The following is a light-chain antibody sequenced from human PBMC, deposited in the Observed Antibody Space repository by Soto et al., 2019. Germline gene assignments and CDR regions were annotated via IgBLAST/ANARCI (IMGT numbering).Light chain of an antibody. CDR3: QQYNSWPPIT. V-gene: IGKV3-15*01. CDR2: DAS. CDR1: ESVSRN. Sequence: EVVITQSSATLSLSPGERATLSFRASESVSRNLAWYQQKPGQAPRLLIYDASTRATGIPDRFSGGGSGTEFTLTISSLQSEDFVVYYCQQYNSWPPITFGQGTRLEIK. J-gene: IGKJ5*01.